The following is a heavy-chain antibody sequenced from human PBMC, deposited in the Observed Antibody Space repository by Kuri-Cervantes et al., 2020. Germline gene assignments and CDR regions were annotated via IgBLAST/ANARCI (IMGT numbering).Heavy chain of an antibody. V-gene: IGHV3-23*01. D-gene: IGHD1-26*01. CDR3: AKAPSVYFGRVGATGDY. Sequence: GGSLRLSCAASGFTFSSNSMSWVRQASGKGLEWVSAISGGGGSKYYADSVKGRFTISRDNSKNTLYLQMNSLRAEDTAVYYCAKAPSVYFGRVGATGDYWGQGTLVTVSS. J-gene: IGHJ4*02. CDR1: GFTFSSNS. CDR2: ISGGGGSK.